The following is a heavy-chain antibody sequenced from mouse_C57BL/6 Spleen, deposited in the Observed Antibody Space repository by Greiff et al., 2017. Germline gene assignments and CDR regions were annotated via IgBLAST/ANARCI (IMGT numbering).Heavy chain of an antibody. J-gene: IGHJ4*01. D-gene: IGHD4-1*01. Sequence: EVKLVESGEGLVKPGGSLKLSCAASGFTFSSYAMSWVRQTPEKRLEWVAYISSGGDYIYYADPVKGRFTISRDNARNTLYLQMSSLKSEDTAMYYCTRIPTGFYAMDYWGQGTSVTVSS. CDR3: TRIPTGFYAMDY. V-gene: IGHV5-9-1*02. CDR2: ISSGGDYI. CDR1: GFTFSSYA.